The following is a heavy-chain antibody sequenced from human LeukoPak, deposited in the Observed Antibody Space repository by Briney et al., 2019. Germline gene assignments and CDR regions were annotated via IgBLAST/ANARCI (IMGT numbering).Heavy chain of an antibody. D-gene: IGHD6-19*01. Sequence: QAGGSLRLSCAASGFTVSSNYMSWVRQAPGKGLEWASVIYTGGDTYYADSVKGRFIISRDTFKNTLYLQMDSLRAEDTAVYYCTRGTSTVSAGYSWGQGTLVTVSS. V-gene: IGHV3-53*01. J-gene: IGHJ4*02. CDR3: TRGTSTVSAGYS. CDR2: IYTGGDT. CDR1: GFTVSSNY.